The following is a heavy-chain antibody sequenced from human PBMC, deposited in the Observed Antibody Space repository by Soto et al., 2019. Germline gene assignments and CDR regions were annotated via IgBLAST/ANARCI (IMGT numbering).Heavy chain of an antibody. J-gene: IGHJ4*02. CDR3: ARQISYSCDF. D-gene: IGHD4-4*01. CDR2: IKPGGSDL. CDR1: GYRLDGAW. V-gene: IGHV5-51*01. Sequence: LKISCKGAGYRLDGAWIGWVRQMPGKGLEWMGIIKPGGSDLRYSPSFRGQVTISADAAVNTAFLQWNSLKASDTAMYYCARQISYSCDFWGQGTLVPVSS.